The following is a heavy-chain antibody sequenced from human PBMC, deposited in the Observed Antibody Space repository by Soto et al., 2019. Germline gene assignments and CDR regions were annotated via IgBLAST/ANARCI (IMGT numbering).Heavy chain of an antibody. V-gene: IGHV4-30-4*01. CDR2: IYYSGNT. J-gene: IGHJ5*02. Sequence: SETVSLTCTVSGDSISSGDYYWSWIRQPPGKGLEWIGCIYYSGNTYYNPSLKSRFSISVDTSKNQFSLKLSSVTAADTAVYYCAREREGSGFDPWGQGTLVTAPQ. D-gene: IGHD1-26*01. CDR3: AREREGSGFDP. CDR1: GDSISSGDYY.